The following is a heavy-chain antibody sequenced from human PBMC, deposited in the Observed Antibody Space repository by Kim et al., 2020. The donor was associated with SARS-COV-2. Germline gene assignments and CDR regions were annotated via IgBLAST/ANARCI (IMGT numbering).Heavy chain of an antibody. Sequence: GGSLRLSCGASGFTFRNAWMSWVRQAPGKGLEWVGRIKSKSDGGTTDCAATVKGRFTISRDDSKNTLYLQMSSLRTDDTAVYYCATLRPVPVAGTYYYGMDVWGQGTPVIVSS. J-gene: IGHJ6*02. CDR3: ATLRPVPVAGTYYYGMDV. CDR1: GFTFRNAW. CDR2: IKSKSDGGTT. V-gene: IGHV3-15*01. D-gene: IGHD2-2*01.